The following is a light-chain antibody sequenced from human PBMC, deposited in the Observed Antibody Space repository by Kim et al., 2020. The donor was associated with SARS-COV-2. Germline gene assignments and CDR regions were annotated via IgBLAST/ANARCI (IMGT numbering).Light chain of an antibody. Sequence: SSELTQDPAVSVALGQTVRITCQGDGLSSYYASWYQQKPGQAPVLVIYDKNNRPSGIPDRFSGSSSGNTASLTITGAQAEDEADYYCNSRDSSGNHLVFGGGTQLTVL. CDR1: GLSSYY. J-gene: IGLJ2*01. V-gene: IGLV3-19*01. CDR3: NSRDSSGNHLV. CDR2: DKN.